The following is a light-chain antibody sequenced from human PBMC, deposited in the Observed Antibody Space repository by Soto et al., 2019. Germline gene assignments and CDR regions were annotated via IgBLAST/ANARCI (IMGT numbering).Light chain of an antibody. CDR1: SSDVGGYNS. V-gene: IGLV2-14*01. CDR3: SSFTTSTSYV. CDR2: DVS. J-gene: IGLJ1*01. Sequence: QSVLTQPASVSGSPGQSIAISCTGTSSDVGGYNSVSWYQQYPGKAPKLMIHDVSNRPSGVSNRFSGSKSGNTASLTISELQAEDEADYYCSSFTTSTSYVFGSGTKVTVL.